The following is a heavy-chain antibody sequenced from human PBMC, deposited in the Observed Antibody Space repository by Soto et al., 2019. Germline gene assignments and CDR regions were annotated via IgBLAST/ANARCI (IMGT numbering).Heavy chain of an antibody. Sequence: LRLSCAASGFTFSSYAMSWVRQAPGKGLEWVSAISGSGGSTYYADSVKGRFTISRDNSKNTLYLQMNSLRAEDTAVYYCAKGIAARGGSYYYYYYGMDVWGQGTTVTVSS. J-gene: IGHJ6*02. D-gene: IGHD6-6*01. CDR2: ISGSGGST. V-gene: IGHV3-23*01. CDR3: AKGIAARGGSYYYYYYGMDV. CDR1: GFTFSSYA.